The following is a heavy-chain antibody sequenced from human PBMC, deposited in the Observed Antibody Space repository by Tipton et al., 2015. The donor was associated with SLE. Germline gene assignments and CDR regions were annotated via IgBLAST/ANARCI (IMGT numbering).Heavy chain of an antibody. CDR2: IYYTGTT. Sequence: TLSLTCTVSGGSISSQYWSWIRQPPGKGLEWIGYIYYTGTTSYNPSLKSRVTISLDKSKNQFSLKMSSVTAADTAVYYCARDRPLDYWGQGTLVTVSS. V-gene: IGHV4-59*11. J-gene: IGHJ4*02. CDR1: GGSISSQY. CDR3: ARDRPLDY.